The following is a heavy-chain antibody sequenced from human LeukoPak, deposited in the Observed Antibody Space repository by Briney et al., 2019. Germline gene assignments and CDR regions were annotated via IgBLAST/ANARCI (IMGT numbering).Heavy chain of an antibody. V-gene: IGHV1-46*01. CDR3: ARDYHGSGSLTTFDY. Sequence: ASVKVSCKASGGTVSSYAISWVRQAPGQGLEWMGIINPRGGSASSAQKFQGRVTLTRDTSTSTVYMDLSSLRSQDTAVYYCARDYHGSGSLTTFDYWGQGTLVTVSS. D-gene: IGHD3-10*01. J-gene: IGHJ4*02. CDR1: GGTVSSYA. CDR2: INPRGGSA.